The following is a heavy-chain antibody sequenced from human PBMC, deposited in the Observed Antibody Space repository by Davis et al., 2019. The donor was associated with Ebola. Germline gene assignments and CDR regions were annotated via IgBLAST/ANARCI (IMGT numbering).Heavy chain of an antibody. J-gene: IGHJ6*04. D-gene: IGHD3-10*01. CDR2: IYYSGST. CDR3: ASRGPLYGMDV. CDR1: GGSVSSCCYY. Sequence: MPSETLSLTCTVSGGSVSSCCYYWSWIRQPPGKGLEWIAYIYYSGSTNYNPSLKSRVTISVDTSKNQFSLKLSSVTAADTAVYYCASRGPLYGMDVWGKGTTVTVFS. V-gene: IGHV4-61*01.